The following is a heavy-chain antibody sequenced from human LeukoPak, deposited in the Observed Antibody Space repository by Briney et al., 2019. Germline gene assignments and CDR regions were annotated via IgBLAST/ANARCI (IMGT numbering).Heavy chain of an antibody. CDR1: RFTFSDYY. CDR3: ARVLRYCSGGNCYSGGLGYMDV. J-gene: IGHJ6*03. V-gene: IGHV3-7*03. Sequence: GGSLRLSCAASRFTFSDYYMTWVRQAPGGGLEWVTNIKEDGREKNYVDSVKGRFTISRDNAKHSVYLLLNRLTPEDTAVYYCARVLRYCSGGNCYSGGLGYMDVWGKGTTVTISS. D-gene: IGHD2-15*01. CDR2: IKEDGREK.